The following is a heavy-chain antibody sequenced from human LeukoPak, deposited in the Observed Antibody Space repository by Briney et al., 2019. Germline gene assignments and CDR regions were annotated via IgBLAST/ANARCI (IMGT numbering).Heavy chain of an antibody. Sequence: GGSLRLSCAASGFTFSSYSMNWVRQAPGKGLEWVSYISSSSSTIYYADSEKGRFTISRDNAKNSLYLQMNSLRAEDTAVYYCARDRYCSSTSCYKPRGGVFDYWGQGTLVTVSS. V-gene: IGHV3-48*01. CDR2: ISSSSSTI. D-gene: IGHD2-2*02. CDR1: GFTFSSYS. J-gene: IGHJ4*02. CDR3: ARDRYCSSTSCYKPRGGVFDY.